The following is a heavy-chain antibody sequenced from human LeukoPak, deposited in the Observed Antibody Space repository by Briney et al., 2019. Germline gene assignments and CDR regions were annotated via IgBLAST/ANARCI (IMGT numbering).Heavy chain of an antibody. J-gene: IGHJ4*02. CDR2: ISSSSSYI. CDR1: GFTFSSYS. Sequence: GGSLRLSCAASGFTFSSYSMNWVRQAPGKGLEWVSSISSSSSYIYYADSVKSRFTISRDNAKNSLYLQMNSLRAEDTAVYYCARDSGSYSRLLGYWGQGTLVTVSS. CDR3: ARDSGSYSRLLGY. V-gene: IGHV3-21*01. D-gene: IGHD1-26*01.